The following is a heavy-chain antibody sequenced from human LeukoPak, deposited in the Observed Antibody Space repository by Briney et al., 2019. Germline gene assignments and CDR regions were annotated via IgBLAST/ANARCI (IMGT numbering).Heavy chain of an antibody. CDR3: ARDRVGHHSSGWYSDAFDI. J-gene: IGHJ3*02. Sequence: PGGSLRLSCAASGFTFSSYAMHWVRHAPGKGLEWVAVISYDGSNKYYADSVKGRFTIPRDNSKNTLYLQMNSLRAEDTAVYYCARDRVGHHSSGWYSDAFDIWGQGTMVTVSS. V-gene: IGHV3-30-3*01. CDR1: GFTFSSYA. CDR2: ISYDGSNK. D-gene: IGHD6-19*01.